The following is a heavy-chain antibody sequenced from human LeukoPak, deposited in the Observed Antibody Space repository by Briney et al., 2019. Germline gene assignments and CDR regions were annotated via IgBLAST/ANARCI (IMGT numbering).Heavy chain of an antibody. CDR3: ARDYYDILTGYYIGY. Sequence: ASVKVSCKASGYTFTSYGISWVRQAPGQGLEWMGWISAYNGNANYAQKLQGRVTMTTDTSTSTVYMELRSLRSDDTAVYFCARDYYDILTGYYIGYWGQGTLVTVSS. CDR2: ISAYNGNA. D-gene: IGHD3-9*01. V-gene: IGHV1-18*01. CDR1: GYTFTSYG. J-gene: IGHJ4*02.